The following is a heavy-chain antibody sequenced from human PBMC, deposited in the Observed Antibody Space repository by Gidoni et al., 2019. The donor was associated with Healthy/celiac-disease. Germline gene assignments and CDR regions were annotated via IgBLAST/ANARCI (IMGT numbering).Heavy chain of an antibody. V-gene: IGHV3-53*01. CDR3: AGVGATSRLYY. CDR2: IYSGGST. Sequence: EVQLVESGGGLIQPGGSLRLSCAASGFTVSSNYMGWVRQGPGKGLGWVSVIYSGGSTYYADSVKGRFTISRDNSKNTLYLQMNSLRAEDTAVYYCAGVGATSRLYYWGQGTLVTVSS. J-gene: IGHJ4*02. D-gene: IGHD1-26*01. CDR1: GFTVSSNY.